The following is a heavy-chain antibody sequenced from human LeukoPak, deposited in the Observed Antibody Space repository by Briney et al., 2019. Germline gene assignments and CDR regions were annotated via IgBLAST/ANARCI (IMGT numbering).Heavy chain of an antibody. D-gene: IGHD3-10*01. CDR1: GGSISSYY. Sequence: SETLSLTCTVSGGSISSYYWSWIRQPPGKGLEWIGYIYYSGSTKYNPSLKSRVTISEDTSKNQFSLKLGSVTAADTAVYYCATTYYYGSGTYSLVYWGQGTLVTVSS. CDR2: IYYSGST. CDR3: ATTYYYGSGTYSLVY. J-gene: IGHJ4*02. V-gene: IGHV4-59*01.